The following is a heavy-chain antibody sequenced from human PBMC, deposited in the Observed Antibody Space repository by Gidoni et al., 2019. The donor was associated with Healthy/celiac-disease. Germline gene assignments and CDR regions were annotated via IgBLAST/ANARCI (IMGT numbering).Heavy chain of an antibody. D-gene: IGHD6-13*01. CDR2: IYYSGST. J-gene: IGHJ5*02. CDR1: GGSISSSSYY. CDR3: ARHRSSSWYPPDRFDP. Sequence: QLQLQESGPGLVKPSETLSLTCTVSGGSISSSSYYWGWIRQPPGKGLEWIGSIYYSGSTYYNPSLKSRVTISVDTSKNQFSLKLSSVTAADTAVYYCARHRSSSWYPPDRFDPWGQGTLVTVSS. V-gene: IGHV4-39*01.